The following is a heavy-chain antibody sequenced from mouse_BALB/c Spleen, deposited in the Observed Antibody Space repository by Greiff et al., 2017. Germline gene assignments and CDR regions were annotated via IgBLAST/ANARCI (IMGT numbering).Heavy chain of an antibody. Sequence: VQLQQPGAELVKPGGSLKLSCAASGFTFSDYYMYWVRQTPEKRLEWVATISDGGSYTYYPDSVKGRFTISRDNAKNNLYLQMSSLKSEDTAMYYCASKSYAMDYWGQGTSVTVSS. V-gene: IGHV5-4*02. CDR1: GFTFSDYY. CDR3: ASKSYAMDY. CDR2: ISDGGSYT. J-gene: IGHJ4*01.